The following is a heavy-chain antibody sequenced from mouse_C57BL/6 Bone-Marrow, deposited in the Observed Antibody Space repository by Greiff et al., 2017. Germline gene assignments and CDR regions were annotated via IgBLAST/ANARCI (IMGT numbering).Heavy chain of an antibody. Sequence: VHVKQSGPELVKPGASVKMSCKASGYTFTDYNMHWVKQSHGKSLEWIGYINPNNGGTSYNQKFKGKATLTVNKSSSTAYMELRSLTSEDSAVYYCARWGLPLDYWGQGTTLTVSS. CDR1: GYTFTDYN. D-gene: IGHD2-2*01. CDR3: ARWGLPLDY. J-gene: IGHJ2*01. V-gene: IGHV1-22*01. CDR2: INPNNGGT.